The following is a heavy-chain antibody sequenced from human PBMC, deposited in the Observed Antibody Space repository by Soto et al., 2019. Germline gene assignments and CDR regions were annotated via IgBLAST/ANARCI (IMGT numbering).Heavy chain of an antibody. J-gene: IGHJ6*02. CDR2: IKTKSEGEAT. V-gene: IGHV3-15*07. CDR3: TTGSVEGV. Sequence: EVHLVESGGGLVKPGGSLRLSCAASDFTISNAWMNWVRQAPGKGLEWVGRIKTKSEGEATDYAAPLKSRFTISRDDSNNTLLLQMNSLKTEDTAVYYCTTGSVEGVWGQGATVTVSS. CDR1: DFTISNAW. D-gene: IGHD2-15*01.